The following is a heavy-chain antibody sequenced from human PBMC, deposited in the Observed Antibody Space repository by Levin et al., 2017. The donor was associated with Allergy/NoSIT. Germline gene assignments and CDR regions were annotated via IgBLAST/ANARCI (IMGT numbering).Heavy chain of an antibody. CDR2: INHSGST. D-gene: IGHD6-13*01. V-gene: IGHV4-34*01. CDR3: ATRPIFKRLVLNY. CDR1: GGSFSGYY. J-gene: IGHJ4*02. Sequence: PSETLSLTCAVYGGSFSGYYWSWIRQPPGKGLEWIGEINHSGSTNYNPSLKSRVTISVDTSKNQFSLKLSSVTAADTAVYYCATRPIFKRLVLNYWGQGTLVTVSS.